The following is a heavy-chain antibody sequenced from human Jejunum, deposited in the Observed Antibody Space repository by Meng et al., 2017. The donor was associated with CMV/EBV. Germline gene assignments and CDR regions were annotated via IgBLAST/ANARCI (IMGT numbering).Heavy chain of an antibody. CDR2: ISAYNGNT. D-gene: IGHD3-10*01. Sequence: VRLGHAGPGVKKPGDSVTVSCKASGYIFMSYGISWVRQAPGQGLEWVGWISAYNGNTNYVEKLQGRVTRTTDTSTSTAYMELTSLKSDDTAVYYCARVTHSGSPSQSSYWGQGTLVTVSS. V-gene: IGHV1-18*01. CDR1: GYIFMSYG. J-gene: IGHJ4*02. CDR3: ARVTHSGSPSQSSY.